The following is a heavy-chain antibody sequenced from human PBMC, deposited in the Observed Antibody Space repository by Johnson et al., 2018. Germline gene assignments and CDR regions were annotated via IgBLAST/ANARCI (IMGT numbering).Heavy chain of an antibody. CDR3: AADVPSPLAQIDH. D-gene: IGHD3-10*02. CDR2: IRTMTDGGPT. V-gene: IGHV3-15*01. CDR1: VFTFSSAW. J-gene: IGHJ4*02. Sequence: VQLQESGGGLVKXGGSLRLSCAASVFTFSSAWMNWVRQAPGKGLEWVGHIRTMTDGGPTDYAGPVKGRFTISRDDSKSTVYLQMNSLKTEDTGVYYCAADVPSPLAQIDHWGQGILVTVSS.